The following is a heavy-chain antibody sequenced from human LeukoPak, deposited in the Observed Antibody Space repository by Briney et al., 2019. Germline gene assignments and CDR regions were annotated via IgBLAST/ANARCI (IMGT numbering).Heavy chain of an antibody. J-gene: IGHJ4*02. V-gene: IGHV4-61*02. CDR3: AREVTYCSSTSCYYFDY. Sequence: SQTLSLTCTVSGGSISSGSYHWSWIRQPAGKGLEWIGRIYTSGSTNYNPSLKSRVTISVDTSKNQFSLKLSSVTAADTAVYYCAREVTYCSSTSCYYFDYWGQGTLVTVSS. CDR2: IYTSGST. CDR1: GGSISSGSYH. D-gene: IGHD2-2*01.